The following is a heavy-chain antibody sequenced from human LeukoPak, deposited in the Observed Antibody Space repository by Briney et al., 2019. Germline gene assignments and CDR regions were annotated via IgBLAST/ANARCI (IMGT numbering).Heavy chain of an antibody. D-gene: IGHD3-16*02. Sequence: SETLSLTCTVSGYSISSGYYWGWIRQPPGKGLEWIGSIYHSGSTYYNPSLKSRVTISVDTSKNQFSLKLSSVTAADTAVYYCARASAGLRLGELSLWGQGTLVTVSS. V-gene: IGHV4-38-2*02. CDR1: GYSISSGYY. J-gene: IGHJ4*02. CDR2: IYHSGST. CDR3: ARASAGLRLGELSL.